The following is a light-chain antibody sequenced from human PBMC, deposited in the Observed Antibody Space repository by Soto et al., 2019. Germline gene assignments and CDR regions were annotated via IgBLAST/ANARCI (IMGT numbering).Light chain of an antibody. Sequence: DIQMTQSPSSVSASVGDRVTITCRASQGVNTLLAWYQKKPGKAPELLIYEASSLHSGVPSRFSGSGSGTDFTLTISSLQPEDFAIYYCQQANSFPLTFGGGTNVEVQ. CDR1: QGVNTL. CDR2: EAS. CDR3: QQANSFPLT. V-gene: IGKV1-12*01. J-gene: IGKJ4*01.